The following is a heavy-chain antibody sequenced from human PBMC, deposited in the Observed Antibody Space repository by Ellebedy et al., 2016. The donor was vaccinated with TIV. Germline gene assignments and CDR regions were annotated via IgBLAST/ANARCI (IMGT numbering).Heavy chain of an antibody. CDR3: ARARNYYDSSGYYQKSYGMDV. D-gene: IGHD3-22*01. J-gene: IGHJ6*02. CDR1: GYTLTELS. CDR2: MNPSGGST. V-gene: IGHV1-46*01. Sequence: ASVKVSCKVSGYTLTELSMHWVRQAPGQGLEWMGIMNPSGGSTRYAQKFQGRVTMTSDTSTSTVYMELNSLRSEDTAVYYCARARNYYDSSGYYQKSYGMDVWGQGTTVTVSS.